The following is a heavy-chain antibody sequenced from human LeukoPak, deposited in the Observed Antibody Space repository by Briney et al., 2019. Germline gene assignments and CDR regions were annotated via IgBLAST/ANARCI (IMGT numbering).Heavy chain of an antibody. V-gene: IGHV3-21*01. J-gene: IGHJ6*02. Sequence: GESLRLSCAASGFTFSSNSMNWVRQAPGKGLEWVSSISSSSSDIYYADSVKGRFTISRDNAKDSLYLQMNSLRAEDTAVYYCARDLPPPVLRYSQFKTGYYGMDVWGQGTTVTVSS. D-gene: IGHD3-9*01. CDR3: ARDLPPPVLRYSQFKTGYYGMDV. CDR2: ISSSSSDI. CDR1: GFTFSSNS.